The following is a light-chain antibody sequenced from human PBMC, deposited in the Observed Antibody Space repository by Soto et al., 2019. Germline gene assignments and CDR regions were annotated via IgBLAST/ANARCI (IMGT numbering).Light chain of an antibody. CDR2: GAS. J-gene: IGKJ1*01. V-gene: IGKV3-15*01. CDR3: QHYNNWPPWT. CDR1: QSISNN. Sequence: EIVMTQSPATLSVSPGQRATLSCRVSQSISNNLAWYQQKPGQAPRLLIYGASTRATGIPVRFSGSGSGTEFTLTISRLQSEDFAVYYCQHYNNWPPWTFGQGTKVDI.